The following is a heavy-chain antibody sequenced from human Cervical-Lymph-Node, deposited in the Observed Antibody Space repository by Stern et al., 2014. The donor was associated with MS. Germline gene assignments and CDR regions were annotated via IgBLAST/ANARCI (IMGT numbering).Heavy chain of an antibody. J-gene: IGHJ4*02. V-gene: IGHV5-51*01. CDR1: GYSFNTYW. D-gene: IGHD1-26*01. CDR3: ARLVVSGSSLAPLNY. CDR2: IYPGDSDA. Sequence: VQLVQSGAEAKKPGESLKISCKGSGYSFNTYWIGWVRQMPGKGLEWMGIIYPGDSDARYSPSLQSQVTISVAKSISHAYLQWSSLRASDTAMYYCARLVVSGSSLAPLNYWGQGTLVTVSS.